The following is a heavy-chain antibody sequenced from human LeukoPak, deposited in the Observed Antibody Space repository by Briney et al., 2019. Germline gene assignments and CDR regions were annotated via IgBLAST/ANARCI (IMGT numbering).Heavy chain of an antibody. CDR2: ISHSGSTI. V-gene: IGHV3-48*03. Sequence: GGSLRLSCVVSGFTFSSYEMNWVRRAPGKGLEWVSYISHSGSTIYYADSVKGRFTISRDNAKNSLYLQMNSLRTEDTAVYYCARSRGVDWFDPWGQGTLVTVSS. CDR1: GFTFSSYE. D-gene: IGHD2-15*01. J-gene: IGHJ5*02. CDR3: ARSRGVDWFDP.